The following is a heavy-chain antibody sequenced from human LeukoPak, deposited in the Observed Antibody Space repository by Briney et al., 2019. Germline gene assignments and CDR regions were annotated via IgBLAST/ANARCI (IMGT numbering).Heavy chain of an antibody. J-gene: IGHJ4*02. V-gene: IGHV1-3*01. Sequence: GASVKVSCKASGYTFTTYAMHWVRQAPGQRLEWMGWINAGSGNTKYSQKFQGRVTITSDTSASTAYMELSSLRSEDTAVYYCARPDYGDTPPRYWGQGTLVTVSS. CDR2: INAGSGNT. D-gene: IGHD4-17*01. CDR1: GYTFTTYA. CDR3: ARPDYGDTPPRY.